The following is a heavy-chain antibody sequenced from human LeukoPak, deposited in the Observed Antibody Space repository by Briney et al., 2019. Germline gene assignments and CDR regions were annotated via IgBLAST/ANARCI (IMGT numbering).Heavy chain of an antibody. CDR3: ARDQGRWLQLISVGYFDY. Sequence: ASVKVSCKASGYTFTGYYMDWVRQAPGQGLEWMGWINPNSGGTNYAQKFQGRVTMTRDTSISTAYMELSRLRSDDTAVYYCARDQGRWLQLISVGYFDYWGQGTLVTVSS. CDR2: INPNSGGT. D-gene: IGHD5-24*01. V-gene: IGHV1-2*02. J-gene: IGHJ4*02. CDR1: GYTFTGYY.